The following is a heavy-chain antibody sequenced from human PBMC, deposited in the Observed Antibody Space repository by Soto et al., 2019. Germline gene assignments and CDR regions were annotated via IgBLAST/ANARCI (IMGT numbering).Heavy chain of an antibody. Sequence: EVQLVESGGGLVKPGGSLRLSCAASGFTFSTSTMNWVRQAPGQGLEWVSSISSTSAYTYYAASVKGRFTISRDNAKNSLYLQMNSLRAGDTAVYYCARVGSPGYGSGVYCPPPDYWGQGTLVTVSS. D-gene: IGHD2-15*01. CDR2: ISSTSAYT. CDR3: ARVGSPGYGSGVYCPPPDY. CDR1: GFTFSTST. V-gene: IGHV3-21*02. J-gene: IGHJ4*02.